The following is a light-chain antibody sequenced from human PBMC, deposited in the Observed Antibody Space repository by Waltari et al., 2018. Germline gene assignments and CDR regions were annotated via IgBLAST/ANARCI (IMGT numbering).Light chain of an antibody. Sequence: QSALTPPASVSGSLGQSITISCTGTSSDVGGYNYVSWYQQYPGKAPKFLIYDVTKRPSGVSNRFSGSKSGNTASLTISGLQAEDEADYYCCSYAGSSILIFGGGTKVTVL. CDR3: CSYAGSSILI. J-gene: IGLJ2*01. CDR1: SSDVGGYNY. CDR2: DVT. V-gene: IGLV2-23*02.